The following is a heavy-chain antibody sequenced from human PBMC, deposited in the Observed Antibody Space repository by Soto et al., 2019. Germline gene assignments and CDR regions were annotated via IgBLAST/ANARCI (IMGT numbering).Heavy chain of an antibody. V-gene: IGHV1-69*13. D-gene: IGHD6-6*01. J-gene: IGHJ5*02. CDR3: ASSIAARPYWFDP. Sequence: SVKVSCKASGGTFSSYAISWVRQAPGQGLEWMGGIIPIFGTANYAQKFQGRVTITADESTSTAYMELSSLRSEDTAVYYCASSIAARPYWFDPWGQGTLVTVSS. CDR2: IIPIFGTA. CDR1: GGTFSSYA.